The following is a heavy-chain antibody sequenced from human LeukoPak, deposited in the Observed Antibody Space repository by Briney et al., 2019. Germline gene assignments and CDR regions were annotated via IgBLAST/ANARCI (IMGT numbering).Heavy chain of an antibody. CDR3: AKLVVVPAATDY. V-gene: IGHV4-4*02. CDR1: GGSISSSNW. Sequence: SGTLSLTCAVSGGSISSSNWWSWVRQPPGKGLEWIGEIYHSGSTNYNPSLKSRATISVDKSKNQLSLKLSSVTAADTAVYYCAKLVVVPAATDYWGQGTLVTVSS. CDR2: IYHSGST. D-gene: IGHD2-2*01. J-gene: IGHJ4*02.